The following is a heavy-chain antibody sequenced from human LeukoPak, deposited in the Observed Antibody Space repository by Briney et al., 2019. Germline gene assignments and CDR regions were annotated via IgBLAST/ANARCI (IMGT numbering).Heavy chain of an antibody. V-gene: IGHV3-48*03. J-gene: IGHJ4*02. CDR1: GFTFSSYE. CDR2: ITSTSNSI. Sequence: GGPLRLSCAASGFTFSSYETNWVRQAPGKGLEWISYITSTSNSIYYAESVKGRFTISRDNTKNSLYLQMDSLRVEDTALYFCTASLGPRDYWGQGILVTVSS. CDR3: TASLGPRDY. D-gene: IGHD7-27*01.